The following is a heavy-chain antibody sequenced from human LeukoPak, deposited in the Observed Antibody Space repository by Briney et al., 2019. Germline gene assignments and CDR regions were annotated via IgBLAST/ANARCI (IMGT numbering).Heavy chain of an antibody. CDR2: INHSGST. Sequence: PSETLSLTCAVYGGSFSGYYWSWIRQPPGKGLEWIGEINHSGSTNYNPSLKSRVTISVDTSKNQFSLKLSSVTAADTAVYYCARGGPYYDFWSGYPVDYWGQGTLVTVSS. CDR1: GGSFSGYY. V-gene: IGHV4-34*01. CDR3: ARGGPYYDFWSGYPVDY. J-gene: IGHJ4*02. D-gene: IGHD3-3*01.